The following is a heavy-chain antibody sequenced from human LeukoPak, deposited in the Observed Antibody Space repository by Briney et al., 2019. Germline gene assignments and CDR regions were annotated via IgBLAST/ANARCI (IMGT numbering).Heavy chain of an antibody. CDR2: ISGSGGAT. CDR1: RFTFSSYA. D-gene: IGHD3-9*01. Sequence: GESLRLSCAASRFTFSSYAMSWVRQAPGKGLEWVSAISGSGGATYNADSVKGRFTISRDNSMNTLYLQLNSLRAEDTAVYYCAKGAGNFDWSYHDYWGQGTLVTVSS. CDR3: AKGAGNFDWSYHDY. J-gene: IGHJ4*02. V-gene: IGHV3-23*01.